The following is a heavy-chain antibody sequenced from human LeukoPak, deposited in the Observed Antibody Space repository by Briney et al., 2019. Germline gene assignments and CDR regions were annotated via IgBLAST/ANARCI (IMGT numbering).Heavy chain of an antibody. Sequence: PGGSLRLSCAASGFTFRNYALSWVRQAPWKGLDGVAVISGCGGSSYYADYVNCRFTISRANSKTTLYLQMNSLRAEDTAVYYCAKDVRSILTGYYKPYYFDYWGQGTLVTVSS. CDR1: GFTFRNYA. CDR3: AKDVRSILTGYYKPYYFDY. V-gene: IGHV3-23*01. J-gene: IGHJ4*02. CDR2: ISGCGGSS. D-gene: IGHD3-9*01.